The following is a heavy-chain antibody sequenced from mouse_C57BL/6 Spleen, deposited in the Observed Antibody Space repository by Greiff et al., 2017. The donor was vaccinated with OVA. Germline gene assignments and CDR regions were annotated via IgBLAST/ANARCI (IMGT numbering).Heavy chain of an antibody. CDR1: GYTFTSYW. J-gene: IGHJ3*01. CDR3: ARDGNYEGFAY. Sequence: QVQLKQPGTELVKPGASVKLSCKASGYTFTSYWMHWVKQRPGQGLEWIGNINPSNGGPNYTEKFKSKATLTVDKSSSTAYMQLSSLTSEDSAVYYCARDGNYEGFAYWGQGTLVTVSA. CDR2: INPSNGGP. V-gene: IGHV1-53*01. D-gene: IGHD2-1*01.